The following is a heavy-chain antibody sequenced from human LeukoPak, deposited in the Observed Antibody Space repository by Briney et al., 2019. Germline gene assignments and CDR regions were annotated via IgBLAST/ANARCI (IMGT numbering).Heavy chain of an antibody. CDR1: GYTFTSYG. D-gene: IGHD1-26*01. J-gene: IGHJ6*02. CDR2: ISAYNGNT. CDR3: ARERRRSGSYSYYYYGMDV. V-gene: IGHV1-18*01. Sequence: ASVKVSCKASGYTFTSYGISWVRQAPGQGLEWMGWISAYNGNTNYAQKLQGRVTMTTDTSTSTAYMELRSLRSDDTAVYYCARERRRSGSYSYYYYGMDVWGQGTTVTVSS.